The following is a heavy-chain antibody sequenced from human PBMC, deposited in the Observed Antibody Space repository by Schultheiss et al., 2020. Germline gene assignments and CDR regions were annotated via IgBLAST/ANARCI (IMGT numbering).Heavy chain of an antibody. V-gene: IGHV4-34*01. Sequence: SATLSLTCTVSGGSISAYYWSWIRQPPGKGLEWIGEINHSGSTNYNPSLKSRVTISVDTSKNQFSLKLSSVTAADTALYFCARSSRIQLPDYWGQGTLVTGSS. D-gene: IGHD5-18*01. CDR3: ARSSRIQLPDY. CDR1: GGSISAYY. CDR2: INHSGST. J-gene: IGHJ4*02.